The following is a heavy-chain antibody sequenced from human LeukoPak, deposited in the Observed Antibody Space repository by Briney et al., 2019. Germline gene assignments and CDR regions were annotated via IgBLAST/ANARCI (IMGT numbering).Heavy chain of an antibody. CDR3: ARPMWAADYYDSSGFHFDY. V-gene: IGHV5-51*01. D-gene: IGHD3-22*01. J-gene: IGHJ4*02. Sequence: GESLKISCKGSGYSFTSYWIGWVRHMPGKGLEWVGLIYPGVSDTRYSPSFQGQVTISADKSISTAYLQWSSLKASDTAMYYCARPMWAADYYDSSGFHFDYWGQGTLVTVSS. CDR2: IYPGVSDT. CDR1: GYSFTSYW.